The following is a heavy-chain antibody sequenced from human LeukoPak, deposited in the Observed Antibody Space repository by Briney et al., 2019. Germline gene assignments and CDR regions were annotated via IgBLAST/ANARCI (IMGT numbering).Heavy chain of an antibody. V-gene: IGHV3-9*01. CDR1: GFTFDDYA. CDR2: ISWNSGSI. Sequence: GRSLRLSCAASGFTFDDYAMHWVRQAPGKGLEWVSGISWNSGSIGYADSVKGRFTISRDNAKNSLYLQMNSLRAEDTALYYCAKELSTFGGVIAPLDYWGQGTLVTVSS. J-gene: IGHJ4*02. D-gene: IGHD3-16*02. CDR3: AKELSTFGGVIAPLDY.